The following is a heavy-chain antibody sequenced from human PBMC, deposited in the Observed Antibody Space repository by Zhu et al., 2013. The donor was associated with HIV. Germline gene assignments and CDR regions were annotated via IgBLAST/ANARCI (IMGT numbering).Heavy chain of an antibody. CDR1: GYTFAGYY. CDR3: AREDRRLMTALDY. D-gene: IGHD2-21*02. Sequence: QVQLAQSGAELQEPGASLKVSCHTSGYTFAGYYLHWVRQAPGQGLQWMGWLNPLTGGTHYTPSLQDRVTMTRDTSSNTAYMDLNNLKSDDTAVYYCAREDRRLMTALDYWGQGTLVTISS. J-gene: IGHJ4*02. CDR2: LNPLTGGT. V-gene: IGHV1-2*02.